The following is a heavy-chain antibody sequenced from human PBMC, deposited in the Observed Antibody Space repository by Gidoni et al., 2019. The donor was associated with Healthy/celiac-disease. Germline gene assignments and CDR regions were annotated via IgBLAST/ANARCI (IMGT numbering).Heavy chain of an antibody. CDR3: TTDQEQWLGTPESYYYYYGMDV. Sequence: EVQLVESGGGLVKPGGSLRLSCAASGFTFSNAWRNWVRTAPGKGLEWVGRIKSKTDGGTTDYAAPVKGRFTISRDDSKNTLYLQMNSLKTEDTAVYYCTTDQEQWLGTPESYYYYYGMDVWGQGTTVTVSS. D-gene: IGHD6-19*01. J-gene: IGHJ6*02. V-gene: IGHV3-15*07. CDR2: IKSKTDGGTT. CDR1: GFTFSNAW.